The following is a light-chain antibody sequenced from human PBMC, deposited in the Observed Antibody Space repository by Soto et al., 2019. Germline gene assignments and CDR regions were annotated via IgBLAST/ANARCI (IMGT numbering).Light chain of an antibody. Sequence: EIVMTQSPATLSVSPGERATLSCRASQSVGSNLAWYQQKPGQAPRLLIYDASNRATGMPARFSGSGSGTDFTLTISSLESEDFAVYFCQHRSNSPPTWTFGQGTKVEIK. CDR2: DAS. CDR3: QHRSNSPPTWT. V-gene: IGKV3-11*01. CDR1: QSVGSN. J-gene: IGKJ1*01.